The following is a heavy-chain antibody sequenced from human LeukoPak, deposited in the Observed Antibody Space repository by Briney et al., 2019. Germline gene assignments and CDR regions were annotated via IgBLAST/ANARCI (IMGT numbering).Heavy chain of an antibody. CDR1: GFTFSSYA. Sequence: QPGGSLRLSCAASGFTFSSYAMHWVRQAPGKGLEWVAVISYDGSNKYYADSVKGRFTISRDNSKNTLYLQMNSLRAEDTAVYYCARAGSGYDYLFDYYYMDVWGKGTTVTVSS. CDR2: ISYDGSNK. J-gene: IGHJ6*03. CDR3: ARAGSGYDYLFDYYYMDV. D-gene: IGHD5-12*01. V-gene: IGHV3-30*04.